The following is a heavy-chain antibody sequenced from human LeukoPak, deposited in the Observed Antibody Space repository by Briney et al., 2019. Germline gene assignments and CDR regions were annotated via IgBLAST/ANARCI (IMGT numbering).Heavy chain of an antibody. V-gene: IGHV4-38-2*02. D-gene: IGHD4-23*01. CDR1: GYSISSISSTYY. J-gene: IGHJ4*02. CDR3: ARLRVQNYGGNWGFDY. CDR2: IHHSGST. Sequence: SETLSLTCTVSGYSISSISSTYYWDWVRQSPGKGLVWIGSIHHSGSTYYNPSLQSRVTVSIDTSKNQFSLKLSSVTAADTAVYYCARLRVQNYGGNWGFDYWGQGTLVTVSS.